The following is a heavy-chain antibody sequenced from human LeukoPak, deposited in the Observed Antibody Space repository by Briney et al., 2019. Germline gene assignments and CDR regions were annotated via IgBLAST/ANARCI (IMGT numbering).Heavy chain of an antibody. CDR2: ISYDGSNK. J-gene: IGHJ3*02. V-gene: IGHV3-30*18. CDR3: ANAQYGSGSDAFDI. D-gene: IGHD3-10*01. CDR1: GFTFSSYG. Sequence: GESLKISCAASGFTFSSYGMHWVRQAPGKGLEWVAVISYDGSNKYYADSVKGRFTISRDNSKNTLYLQMNSLRAEDTAVYYCANAQYGSGSDAFDIWGQGTMVTVSS.